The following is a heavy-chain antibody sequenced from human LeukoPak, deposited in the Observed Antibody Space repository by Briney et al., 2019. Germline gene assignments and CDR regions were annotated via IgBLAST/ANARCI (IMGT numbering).Heavy chain of an antibody. CDR1: GYTFTGYY. CDR3: ARLRPNSSGYYLVAFDI. V-gene: IGHV1-2*06. Sequence: VSVKVSCKASGYTFTGYYMHWVRQAPGQGLEWMGRINPNSGGTNYAQKFQGRVTMTRDTSISTAYMELSRLRSDDTAVYYCARLRPNSSGYYLVAFDIWGQGTMVTVSS. CDR2: INPNSGGT. J-gene: IGHJ3*02. D-gene: IGHD3-22*01.